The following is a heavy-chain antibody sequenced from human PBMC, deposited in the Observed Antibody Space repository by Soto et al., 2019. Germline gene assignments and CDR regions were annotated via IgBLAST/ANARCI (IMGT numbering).Heavy chain of an antibody. J-gene: IGHJ4*02. CDR2: IIPIFGTA. V-gene: IGHV1-69*13. CDR1: GGTFSSYA. CDR3: ARVTLQGYDSSGYLW. Sequence: SVKVSCKASGGTFSSYAISWVRQAPGQGLEWMGGIIPIFGTANYAQKFQGRVTITADESTSTAYMELSSLRSEDTAVYYCARVTLQGYDSSGYLWWGQGTLVTVSS. D-gene: IGHD3-22*01.